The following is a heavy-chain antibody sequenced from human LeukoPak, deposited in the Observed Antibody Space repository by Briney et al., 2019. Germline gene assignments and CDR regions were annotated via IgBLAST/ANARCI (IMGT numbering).Heavy chain of an antibody. CDR1: GFTFSSYA. CDR3: ARATSSPDY. Sequence: GGSLRLSCTVSGFTFSSYAIHWVRQAPGKGLEWVSYISSSSSTIYYADSVKGRFTISRDNAKNSLYLQMNSLRAEDTAVYYCARATSSPDYWGQGTLVTVSS. D-gene: IGHD4-11*01. J-gene: IGHJ4*02. V-gene: IGHV3-48*01. CDR2: ISSSSSTI.